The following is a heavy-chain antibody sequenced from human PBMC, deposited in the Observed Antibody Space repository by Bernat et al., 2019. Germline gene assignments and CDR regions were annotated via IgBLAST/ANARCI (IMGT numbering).Heavy chain of an antibody. Sequence: QVQLVESGGGVVQPGRSLRLSCAASGFTFSSYGMHWVRQAPGKGLEWVAVISYDGSNKYYADSGKGRFTISRDNSKNTLYLQMNSPRAEDTAVYYCAKEYGDYGWFDYWGQGTLVTVSS. CDR1: GFTFSSYG. CDR3: AKEYGDYGWFDY. CDR2: ISYDGSNK. D-gene: IGHD4-17*01. J-gene: IGHJ4*02. V-gene: IGHV3-30*18.